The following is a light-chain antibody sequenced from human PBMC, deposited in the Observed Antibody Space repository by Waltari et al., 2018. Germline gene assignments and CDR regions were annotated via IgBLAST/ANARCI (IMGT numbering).Light chain of an antibody. Sequence: QSVLTQPPSMSGAPGQKVTIPCTGGSSNFGAGYDVHWYQQFPGTSPKLHIFGNTNQPSRFPGRFSGSMSGTPAPLVIARLQSEDEAVYYCQSFDSSLSASVFGGGPKLTVL. J-gene: IGLJ2*01. CDR2: GNT. CDR1: SSNFGAGYD. CDR3: QSFDSSLSASV. V-gene: IGLV1-40*01.